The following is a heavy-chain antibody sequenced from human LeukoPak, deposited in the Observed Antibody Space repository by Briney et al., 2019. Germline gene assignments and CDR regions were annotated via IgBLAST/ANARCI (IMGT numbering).Heavy chain of an antibody. CDR3: ARDRYYYDSSGYYHDAFDI. J-gene: IGHJ3*02. V-gene: IGHV1-46*01. D-gene: IGHD3-22*01. CDR2: INPSGGST. CDR1: GYTFTSYY. Sequence: ASVKVSCKASGYTFTSYYMHWVRQAPGQGLEWMGIINPSGGSTSYAQKFQGRVTITADKSTSTAYMELSSLRSEDTAVYYCARDRYYYDSSGYYHDAFDIWGQGTMVTVSS.